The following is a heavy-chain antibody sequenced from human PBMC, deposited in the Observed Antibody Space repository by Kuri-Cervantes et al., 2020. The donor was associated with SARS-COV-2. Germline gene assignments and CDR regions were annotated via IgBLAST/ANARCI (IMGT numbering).Heavy chain of an antibody. CDR1: GGSISSSSYY. J-gene: IGHJ3*02. Sequence: GSLRLSCTVSGGSISSSSYYWGWTRQPPGKGLEWIGTIHHSGTTYYNPSLESRVTISVDTSQNLFSLELTSVSAADTAVYYCATPARPGAFDAFDIWGQGTMVTVSS. V-gene: IGHV4-39*01. CDR3: ATPARPGAFDAFDI. CDR2: IHHSGTT. D-gene: IGHD6-6*01.